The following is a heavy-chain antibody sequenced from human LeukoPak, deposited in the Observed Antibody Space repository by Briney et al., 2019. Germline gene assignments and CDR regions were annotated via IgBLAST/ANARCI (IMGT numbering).Heavy chain of an antibody. CDR3: ARDRSEFDY. Sequence: PSETLSLTCTVSGGSISSYYWSWIRQPLGKRLEWIGYIYYSGSTDYNPSLQSRVTISVDTSKNQFSLKLSSVTAADTAVYFCARDRSEFDYWGQGTLVTVSS. J-gene: IGHJ4*02. CDR1: GGSISSYY. V-gene: IGHV4-59*01. CDR2: IYYSGST.